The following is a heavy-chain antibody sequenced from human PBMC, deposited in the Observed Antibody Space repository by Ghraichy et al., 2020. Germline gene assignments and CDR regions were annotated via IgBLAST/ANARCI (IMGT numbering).Heavy chain of an antibody. D-gene: IGHD1-7*01. CDR2: IDGTVGGT. CDR3: TGELIFDF. J-gene: IGHJ4*02. V-gene: IGHV3-23*01. Sequence: SCAASGFRFANYAMTWVRQAPGKGLEWVAAIDGTVGGTFYADSVKGRFTISRDNSKNILYLQMNNLRVEDAAIYYCTGELIFDFWGQGTLVTVSS. CDR1: GFRFANYA.